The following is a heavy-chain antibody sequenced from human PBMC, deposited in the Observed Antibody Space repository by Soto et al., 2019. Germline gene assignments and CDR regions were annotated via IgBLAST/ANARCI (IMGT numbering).Heavy chain of an antibody. D-gene: IGHD3-10*01. V-gene: IGHV4-34*01. CDR3: ARRSRVRGVRF. CDR1: GGSFSGYY. J-gene: IGHJ3*01. CDR2: INHSGST. Sequence: QVQLQQWGAGLLKPSETLSLTCAVYGGSFSGYYWSWIRQPPGKGLEWIGEINHSGSTNYNPSLKGRVTISVDTSKNQFSLKLSSVTAAVTAVYYCARRSRVRGVRFWGQGTMVTVSS.